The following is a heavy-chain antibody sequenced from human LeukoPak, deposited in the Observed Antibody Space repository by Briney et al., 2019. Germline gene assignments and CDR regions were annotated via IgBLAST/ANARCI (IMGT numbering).Heavy chain of an antibody. D-gene: IGHD6-13*01. CDR2: IYYSGST. CDR1: GGSISSSSYY. V-gene: IGHV4-39*07. Sequence: SETLSLTCTVSGGSISSSSYYWGWIRQPPGKGLEWIGSIYYSGSTYYNPSLKSRVTISVDTPKNQFSLKLSSVTAADTAVYYCARSSRQQLGKNWFDPWGQGTLVTVSS. J-gene: IGHJ5*02. CDR3: ARSSRQQLGKNWFDP.